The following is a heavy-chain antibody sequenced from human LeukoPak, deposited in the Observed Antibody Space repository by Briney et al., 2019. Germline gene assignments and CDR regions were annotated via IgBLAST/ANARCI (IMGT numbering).Heavy chain of an antibody. CDR3: ATDEAHCSGGSCYSFAY. V-gene: IGHV3-23*01. CDR2: ITSTSDAT. CDR1: GFPFSSYV. J-gene: IGHJ4*02. Sequence: GGSLRLSCAASGFPFSSYVMCWVRQAPGKGLEWVSSITSTSDATFYADSVKGRFTISRDNSKNTLYLQMDSLGAEDAAVYYCATDEAHCSGGSCYSFAYWGQGTLVTVSS. D-gene: IGHD2-15*01.